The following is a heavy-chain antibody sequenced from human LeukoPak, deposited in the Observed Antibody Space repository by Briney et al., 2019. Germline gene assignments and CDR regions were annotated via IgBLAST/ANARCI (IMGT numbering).Heavy chain of an antibody. V-gene: IGHV1-18*01. Sequence: ASVKVSCKASGYTFTSYGISWVRQAPGQGLEWMGWISAYNGNTNYAQKLQGRVTMTTDTSTSTAYMELRSLRSDDTAVYYCARVYGGYQYYYYYMDAWGKGTTVTVSS. CDR1: GYTFTSYG. CDR3: ARVYGGYQYYYYYMDA. J-gene: IGHJ6*03. CDR2: ISAYNGNT. D-gene: IGHD2-2*01.